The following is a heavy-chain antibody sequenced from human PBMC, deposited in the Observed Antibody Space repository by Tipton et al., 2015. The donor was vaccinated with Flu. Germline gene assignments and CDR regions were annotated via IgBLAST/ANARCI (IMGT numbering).Heavy chain of an antibody. D-gene: IGHD3-16*01. CDR1: GFIFDDFA. V-gene: IGHV3-43*02. CDR2: ISGDGGTT. Sequence: SGFIFDDFAMHWVRQAPGKGLEWVSLISGDGGTTKYAAFAERRFTITRDNRKNTLYLHMDNLRSEDTAFYYCAKDVRQLTGWGEYYSGMDVWGQGTTVTV. J-gene: IGHJ6*02. CDR3: AKDVRQLTGWGEYYSGMDV.